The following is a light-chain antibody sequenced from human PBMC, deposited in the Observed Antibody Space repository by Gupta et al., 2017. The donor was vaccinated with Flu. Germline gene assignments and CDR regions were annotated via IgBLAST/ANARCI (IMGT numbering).Light chain of an antibody. V-gene: IGKV4-1*01. CDR1: QSVLYSSNNKNY. J-gene: IGKJ4*01. CDR3: QQYYTIPLA. Sequence: DIVMTQSPDSLAVSLGERATINCKSSQSVLYSSNNKNYLAWYQQKPRQPPKLLIYWASTRESGVPDRFSGSGSGTDFTLTISSLQAEDVAVYYCQQYYTIPLAFGGGTKVEI. CDR2: WAS.